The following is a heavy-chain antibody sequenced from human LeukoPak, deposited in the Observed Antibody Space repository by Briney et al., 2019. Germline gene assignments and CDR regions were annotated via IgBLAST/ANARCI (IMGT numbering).Heavy chain of an antibody. CDR3: ARLRGDYGWYFDL. Sequence: ASVKVSCKASGYTFTGYYMHWVRQAPGQGLEWMGWINPNSGGTNYAQKFQGRVTMTRDTSISTAYMELNRLRSDDTAVYYCARLRGDYGWYFDLWGRGTLVTVSS. D-gene: IGHD4-17*01. CDR1: GYTFTGYY. J-gene: IGHJ2*01. V-gene: IGHV1-2*02. CDR2: INPNSGGT.